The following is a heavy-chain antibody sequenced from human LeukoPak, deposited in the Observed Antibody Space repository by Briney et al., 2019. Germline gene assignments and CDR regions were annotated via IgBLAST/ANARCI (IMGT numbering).Heavy chain of an antibody. CDR3: TTERPLYYYDSSGYYY. CDR2: IKSKTDGGTT. D-gene: IGHD3-22*01. Sequence: GGSLRLSCAASGFTFSNAWMSWVRQAPGKGLEWVGRIKSKTDGGTTDYAAPVKGRFTISRDDSKNTLYLQMNSLKTEDTAVYYCTTERPLYYYDSSGYYYWGQGTLVTVSS. CDR1: GFTFSNAW. V-gene: IGHV3-15*01. J-gene: IGHJ4*02.